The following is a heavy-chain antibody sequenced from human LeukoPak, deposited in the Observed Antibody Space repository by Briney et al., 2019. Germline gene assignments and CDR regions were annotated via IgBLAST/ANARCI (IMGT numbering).Heavy chain of an antibody. CDR3: ARDASIYDNSAYYYLW. J-gene: IGHJ4*02. V-gene: IGHV1-69*13. Sequence: GASVKVSCKSSGGTISRYAISWVRQAPGQGLEWMGGITPMFGTANYAQKFQGRVTITAHESSSTAYMELSSLRSEDTAVYYCARDASIYDNSAYYYLWWGQGTLVTVSS. CDR1: GGTISRYA. CDR2: ITPMFGTA. D-gene: IGHD3-22*01.